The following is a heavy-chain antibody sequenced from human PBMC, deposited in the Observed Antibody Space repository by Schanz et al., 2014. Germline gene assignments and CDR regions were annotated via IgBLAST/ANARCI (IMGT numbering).Heavy chain of an antibody. CDR2: IYYSGST. D-gene: IGHD1-1*01. Sequence: QVQLQESGPGLVRPSETLSLTCTVSGVSISSGGYSWNWIRQPPGKGLEWIVYIYYSGSTYYNPSLKRRLAISVDTSKNQFSLKLSSVTAADTAVYYGARGGRTTYNYYCGMDVWGQGTTVTVSS. CDR3: ARGGRTTYNYYCGMDV. CDR1: GVSISSGGYS. V-gene: IGHV4-30-4*07. J-gene: IGHJ6*02.